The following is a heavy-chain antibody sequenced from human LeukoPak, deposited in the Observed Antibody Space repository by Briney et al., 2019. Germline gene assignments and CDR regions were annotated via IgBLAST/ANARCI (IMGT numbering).Heavy chain of an antibody. D-gene: IGHD6-19*01. CDR3: AREGVAVAGTARGMDV. J-gene: IGHJ6*03. Sequence: GGSLRLSCAASGFTFSSYWMSWVRQAPCKGLEWVANIKQDGSEKYYVDSVKGRFTISRDNAKNSLYLQMNSLRAEDTAVYYCAREGVAVAGTARGMDVWGKGTTVTVSS. CDR1: GFTFSSYW. V-gene: IGHV3-7*01. CDR2: IKQDGSEK.